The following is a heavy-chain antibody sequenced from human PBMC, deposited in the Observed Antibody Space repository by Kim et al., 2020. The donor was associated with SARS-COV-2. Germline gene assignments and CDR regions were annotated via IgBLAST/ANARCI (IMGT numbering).Heavy chain of an antibody. CDR3: SRADYNQTATIDFDY. CDR1: GYTFTSYG. V-gene: IGHV1-18*01. CDR2: ISAYNGNT. D-gene: IGHD5-12*01. J-gene: IGHJ4*02. Sequence: ASVKVSCKASGYTFTSYGISWVRQAPGQGLEWMGWISAYNGNTNYAQKLQGRVTMTTDTSTSTAYMELRSLRSDDTAVYYCSRADYNQTATIDFDYWGQGTLVTVSS.